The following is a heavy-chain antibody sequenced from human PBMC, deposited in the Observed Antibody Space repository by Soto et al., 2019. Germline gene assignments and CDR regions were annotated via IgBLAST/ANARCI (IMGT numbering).Heavy chain of an antibody. J-gene: IGHJ4*02. CDR1: GFTFSDYA. D-gene: IGHD6-19*01. CDR2: VSHDGRNT. Sequence: VQLVESGGGVVQPGRSLRLSCAASGFTFSDYAMHWVRQAPGKGLEWVAVVSHDGRNTHYAASVKGRLTISRDSSKKPVSLEMTSLRAEDMSVYYCAKGGRQWLVTSDFNYWGQGALVTVSS. V-gene: IGHV3-30*18. CDR3: AKGGRQWLVTSDFNY.